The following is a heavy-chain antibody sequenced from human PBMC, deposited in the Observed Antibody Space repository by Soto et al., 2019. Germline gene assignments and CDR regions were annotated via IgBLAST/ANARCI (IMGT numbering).Heavy chain of an antibody. D-gene: IGHD3-3*01. CDR3: AKDREYYDFWSGPEIFYYYYGMDV. J-gene: IGHJ6*02. CDR1: GFTFSSYG. V-gene: IGHV3-30*18. Sequence: PGGSLRLSCAASGFTFSSYGMHWVRQAPGKGLEWVAVISYDGSNKYYADSVKGRFTISRDNSKNTLYLQMNSLRAEDTAVYYCAKDREYYDFWSGPEIFYYYYGMDVWGQATTVTVSS. CDR2: ISYDGSNK.